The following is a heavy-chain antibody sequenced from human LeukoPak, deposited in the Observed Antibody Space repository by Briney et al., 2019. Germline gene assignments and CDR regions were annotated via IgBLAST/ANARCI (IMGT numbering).Heavy chain of an antibody. J-gene: IGHJ3*02. CDR2: TRNKANSYTT. CDR1: GLTLSDQY. Sequence: PGGSLRLSCAASGLTLSDQYMDWVRQAPGKGLEWVGRTRNKANSYTTEYAASVRGRFSISRDDSKNSLYLQMNSLKTEDTAVYYCVRRTYAAFDIWGQGTMVTVFS. D-gene: IGHD2-8*01. CDR3: VRRTYAAFDI. V-gene: IGHV3-72*01.